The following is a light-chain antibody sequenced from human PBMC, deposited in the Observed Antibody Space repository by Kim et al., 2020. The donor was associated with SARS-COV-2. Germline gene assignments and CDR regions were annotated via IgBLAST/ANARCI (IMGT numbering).Light chain of an antibody. J-gene: IGLJ2*01. CDR1: SSNIGASFE. V-gene: IGLV1-40*01. CDR2: RNN. Sequence: QRITISCTGSSSNIGASFEVHWYQQLPGTAPKLLLYRNNNRPSGVPDRFSASRSGTSASLAITGLQPEDEADYYCQSFDSSLSALLFGGGTKVTVL. CDR3: QSFDSSLSALL.